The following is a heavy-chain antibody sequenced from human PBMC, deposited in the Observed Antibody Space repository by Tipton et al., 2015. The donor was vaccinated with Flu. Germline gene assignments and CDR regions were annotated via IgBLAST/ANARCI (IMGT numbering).Heavy chain of an antibody. J-gene: IGHJ5*01. D-gene: IGHD4-11*01. CDR1: GGSISSYY. Sequence: TLSLTCTVSGGSISSYYWGWIRQPPGKGLEWIGNIYHTGNTYYNPSLKSRVTISVDRSKNQFSLKLSSVTAADTAVYYCARRDYSNYVSVPKNWFDSWGQGTLVTVSS. V-gene: IGHV4-59*08. CDR3: ARRDYSNYVSVPKNWFDS. CDR2: IYHTGNT.